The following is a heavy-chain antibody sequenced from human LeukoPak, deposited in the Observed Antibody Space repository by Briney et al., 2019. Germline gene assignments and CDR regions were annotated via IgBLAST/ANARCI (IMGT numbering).Heavy chain of an antibody. CDR2: IYPGDSDT. CDR3: ARYLGGSRYQLPSGGMDV. CDR1: GYSFTSYW. D-gene: IGHD2-2*01. J-gene: IGHJ6*02. Sequence: GESLKISCKGSGYSFTSYWIGWVRPMPGKALEWMGIIYPGDSDTRYSPSFQGQVTISADKSISTAHLQWDSLKASDTAMYYCARYLGGSRYQLPSGGMDVWGQGTTIIVSS. V-gene: IGHV5-51*01.